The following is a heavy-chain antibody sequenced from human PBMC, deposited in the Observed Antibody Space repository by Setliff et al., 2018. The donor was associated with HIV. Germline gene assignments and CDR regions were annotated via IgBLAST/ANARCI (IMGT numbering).Heavy chain of an antibody. CDR3: ASEAWTSYRSSSGYYYYYMDV. Sequence: SETLSLTCTVSGDSVSSASYYWSWLRQPPGKGLEWIGYIYYSGTTKYNPSLKSRVTISVDTSKNQFSLKLSSVTAADTAVYYCASEAWTSYRSSSGYYYYYMDVWCKGTTVTVSS. J-gene: IGHJ6*03. CDR2: IYYSGTT. CDR1: GDSVSSASYY. V-gene: IGHV4-61*01. D-gene: IGHD6-6*01.